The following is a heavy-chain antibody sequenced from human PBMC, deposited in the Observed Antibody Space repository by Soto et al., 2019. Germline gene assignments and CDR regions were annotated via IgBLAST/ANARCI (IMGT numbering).Heavy chain of an antibody. CDR3: ASGPGIAAAGTQGGDYYYGMDV. J-gene: IGHJ6*02. CDR2: ISYDGSNK. Sequence: GGSLRLSCAASGFTFSSYAKHWVRQAPGKGLEWVAVISYDGSNKYYADSVKGRFTISRDNSKNTLYLQMNSLRAEDTAVYYCASGPGIAAAGTQGGDYYYGMDVWGQGTTVTVSS. CDR1: GFTFSSYA. V-gene: IGHV3-30-3*01. D-gene: IGHD6-13*01.